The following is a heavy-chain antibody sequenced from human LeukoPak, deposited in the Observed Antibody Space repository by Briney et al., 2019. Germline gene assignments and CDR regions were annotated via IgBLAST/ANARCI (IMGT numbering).Heavy chain of an antibody. CDR3: ARGWLPGGGIFDY. V-gene: IGHV4-34*01. CDR2: IDHSGST. D-gene: IGHD5-12*01. Sequence: SGTLSLTCAVYGGSFSGYYWSCIRQPPGKGLEWVGEIDHSGSTSYNPSLKRRVTITVDTSKNQFSLKLSSVTAADTAVYYCARGWLPGGGIFDYWGQGTLVTVSS. CDR1: GGSFSGYY. J-gene: IGHJ4*02.